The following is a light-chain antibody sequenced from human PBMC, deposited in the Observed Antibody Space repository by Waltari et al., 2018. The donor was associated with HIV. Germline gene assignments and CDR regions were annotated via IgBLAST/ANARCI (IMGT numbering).Light chain of an antibody. CDR1: QSISSY. Sequence: DIQMTQSPSSLSASVGDRVTITCRAIQSISSYLHWYQQKPGKAPKLLIYAASSWQSGVPSRFSGSGSGTDFTLTISSLQPEDFATYYCQQSYSTPWTFGQGTKVEIK. J-gene: IGKJ1*01. V-gene: IGKV1-39*01. CDR3: QQSYSTPWT. CDR2: AAS.